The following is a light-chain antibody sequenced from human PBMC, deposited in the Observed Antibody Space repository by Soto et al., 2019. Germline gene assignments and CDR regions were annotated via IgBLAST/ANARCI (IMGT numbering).Light chain of an antibody. Sequence: QSALTQPPSASGSPGQSVTISCTGTSGDVGGYNYVSWYQQHPGKAPRLMIYEVNKRPSGVPYRFSGSKSGNTASLTVSGLQADDEAVYYCSSYAGNNLLVFGGGTKLTVL. J-gene: IGLJ2*01. CDR3: SSYAGNNLLV. CDR2: EVN. V-gene: IGLV2-8*01. CDR1: SGDVGGYNY.